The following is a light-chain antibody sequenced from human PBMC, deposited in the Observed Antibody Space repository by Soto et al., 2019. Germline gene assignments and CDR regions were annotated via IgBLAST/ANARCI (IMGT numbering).Light chain of an antibody. Sequence: DLQLTQSPSSLPASIGDRFTITCRSSHDISTFLSWYQQKNGKAPKXXIYEASTLQSGVPSRFSGSGYGTEFNLTISGLLTEDFAAYHCQQLYTLPFTFGQGTRLEIK. CDR3: QQLYTLPFT. J-gene: IGKJ5*01. CDR1: HDISTF. CDR2: EAS. V-gene: IGKV1-9*01.